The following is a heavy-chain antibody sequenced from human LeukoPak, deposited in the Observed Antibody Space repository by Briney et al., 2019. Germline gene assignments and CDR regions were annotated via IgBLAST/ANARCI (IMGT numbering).Heavy chain of an antibody. D-gene: IGHD6-19*01. J-gene: IGHJ4*02. Sequence: PSETLSLTCAVYGGSFRGYHWSWIRQPPGKGLEWIGEINHSGSTNYNPSLKSRVTISLDTSKNQFSLNLSSVTAADTAVYYCAREAASSGWYVYWGQGTLVTVSS. CDR2: INHSGST. CDR3: AREAASSGWYVY. V-gene: IGHV4-34*01. CDR1: GGSFRGYH.